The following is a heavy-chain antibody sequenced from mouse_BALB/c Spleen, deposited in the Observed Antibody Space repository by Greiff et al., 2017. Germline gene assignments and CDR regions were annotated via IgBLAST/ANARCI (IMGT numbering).Heavy chain of an antibody. Sequence: EVKLMESGGGLVKPGGSLKLSCAASGFTFSSYGMSWVRQTPDKRLEWVATISSGGSYTYYPDSVKGRFTISRDNAKNTLYLQMSSLKSEDTAMYYCARPYYPTAGRFAYWGQGTLVTVSA. CDR3: ARPYYPTAGRFAY. J-gene: IGHJ3*01. CDR2: ISSGGSYT. CDR1: GFTFSSYG. V-gene: IGHV5-6*03. D-gene: IGHD2-10*01.